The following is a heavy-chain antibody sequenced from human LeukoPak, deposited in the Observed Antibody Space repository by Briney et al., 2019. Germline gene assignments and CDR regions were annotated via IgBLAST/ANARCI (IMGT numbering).Heavy chain of an antibody. J-gene: IGHJ4*02. CDR1: GYTFTGYY. V-gene: IGHV7-4-1*01. CDR3: ASDLNIPYFHDSGGYYYSFDV. CDR2: VHTNTGNP. Sequence: ASVKVSCKASGYTFTGYYMHWVRQAPGQGLEWMGWVHTNTGNPTYARGFSGRFAFSLDASVHKAYLQIRTLKAEDPAVYYSASDLNIPYFHDSGGYYYSFDVWGQGTLVTVSS. D-gene: IGHD3-22*01.